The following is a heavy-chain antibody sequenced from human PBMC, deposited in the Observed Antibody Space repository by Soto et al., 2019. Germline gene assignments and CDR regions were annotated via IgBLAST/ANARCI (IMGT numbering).Heavy chain of an antibody. CDR2: ISSISTTS. CDR1: GSAFNDQG. CDR3: VNTPSDILTGYYSYIDY. J-gene: IGHJ4*02. Sequence: GGSLRLSCVVPGSAFNDQGRFGVRQAPGKGLQWVSGISSISTTSVYADSVKARFTISRDNAKSSLYLQMDSLRVEDTALYSCVNTPSDILTGYYSYIDYWGQGTLVTVSS. D-gene: IGHD3-9*01. V-gene: IGHV3-9*01.